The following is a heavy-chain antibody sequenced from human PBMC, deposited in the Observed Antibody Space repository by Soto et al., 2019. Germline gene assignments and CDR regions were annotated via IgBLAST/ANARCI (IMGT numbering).Heavy chain of an antibody. CDR3: AREGNDSGFDP. V-gene: IGHV3-74*01. D-gene: IGHD1-26*01. Sequence: EVQLVESGGDSVQPGGSLRLSCAASGFTFSTYWVHWVRQAPGKGLVWVSRISTDGRITTYADSVKGRFTISRDNAKNTLYMQMNSLRADDTAVYYCAREGNDSGFDPWGQGTLVTVSS. CDR1: GFTFSTYW. CDR2: ISTDGRIT. J-gene: IGHJ5*02.